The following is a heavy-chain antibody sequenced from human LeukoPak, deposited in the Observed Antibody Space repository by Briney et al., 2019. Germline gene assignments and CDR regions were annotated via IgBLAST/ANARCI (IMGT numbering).Heavy chain of an antibody. V-gene: IGHV1-69*05. CDR3: ARGPLEQYYYDSSGYYYPFDY. CDR1: GSTFSSYA. Sequence: VKVSCKAPGSTFSSYAISWVRQAPGQGLEWMGGIIPIFGTANYAQKFQGRVTITTDESTSTAHMELSSLRSEDTAVYYYARGPLEQYYYDSSGYYYPFDYWGQGTLVTVSS. J-gene: IGHJ4*02. CDR2: IIPIFGTA. D-gene: IGHD3-22*01.